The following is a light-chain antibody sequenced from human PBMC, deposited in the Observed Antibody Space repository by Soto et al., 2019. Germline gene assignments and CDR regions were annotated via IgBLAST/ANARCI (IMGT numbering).Light chain of an antibody. V-gene: IGKV3-20*01. J-gene: IGKJ1*01. CDR3: QQYGSSPPWT. Sequence: TVLTQSPGTLSLTPGERATFSCRASQSVSSSYLAWYQQKPGQAPRLLIYGASSRATGIPDRFSGSGSGTDFTLTISRLEPEDFAVYYCQQYGSSPPWTFGQGTKVDIK. CDR1: QSVSSSY. CDR2: GAS.